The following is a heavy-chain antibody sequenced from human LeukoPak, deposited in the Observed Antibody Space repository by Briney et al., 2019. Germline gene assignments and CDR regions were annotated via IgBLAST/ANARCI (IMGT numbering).Heavy chain of an antibody. D-gene: IGHD2-8*02. CDR1: GGSSSSNY. Sequence: SETLSLTCTVSGGSSSSNYWSWIRQPPGKGLEWIGYIYYSGSTNYNPSLKSRVTISVDTSKNQFSLKLSSVTAADTAVYYCARAGGFTGGYIFWGQGTLVTVSS. CDR2: IYYSGST. CDR3: ARAGGFTGGYIF. V-gene: IGHV4-59*01. J-gene: IGHJ4*02.